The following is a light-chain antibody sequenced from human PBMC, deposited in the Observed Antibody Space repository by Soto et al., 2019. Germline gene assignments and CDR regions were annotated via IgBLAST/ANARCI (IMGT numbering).Light chain of an antibody. V-gene: IGKV1-17*01. CDR2: HTS. CDR1: QHIGID. Sequence: DIQMTQSPSSLSASVGDRVTITCRASQHIGIDLGWYQQKPGKAPQRLIYHTSHLQSGVPSRFSGRGSGTEFTLTINSLQPEDVATYYCLQHYSYSWTFGQGTRLEIK. J-gene: IGKJ5*01. CDR3: LQHYSYSWT.